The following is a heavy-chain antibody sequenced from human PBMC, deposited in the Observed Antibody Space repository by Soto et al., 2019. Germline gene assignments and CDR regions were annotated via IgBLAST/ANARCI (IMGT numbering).Heavy chain of an antibody. D-gene: IGHD3-10*01. CDR3: ARDRGYDAHDYYYNAMDV. J-gene: IGHJ6*02. CDR2: IRGCSPYT. CDR1: GFTFRTYT. Sequence: EVQLVESGGGLVKPGGSLRLSCISSGFTFRTYTRNWVRQAPGKGLEWVSGIRGCSPYTFYAESVRGRFTISRDNAKNSLFLQRDSLRAEDTAVYYCARDRGYDAHDYYYNAMDVWGQGTTVTVSS. V-gene: IGHV3-21*01.